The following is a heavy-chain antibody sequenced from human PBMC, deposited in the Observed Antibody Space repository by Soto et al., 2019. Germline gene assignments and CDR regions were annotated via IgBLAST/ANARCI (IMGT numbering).Heavy chain of an antibody. CDR1: GGTFSSYA. V-gene: IGHV1-69*13. D-gene: IGHD6-6*01. Sequence: AVKVSGKASGGTFSSYAISWVRQAPGQGLEWMGGIIPIFGTANYAQKFQGRVTITADESTSTAYMELSSLRSEDTAVYYCANTKLPIAARPTQALYGMDVWGQGTTVTVSS. CDR3: ANTKLPIAARPTQALYGMDV. J-gene: IGHJ6*02. CDR2: IIPIFGTA.